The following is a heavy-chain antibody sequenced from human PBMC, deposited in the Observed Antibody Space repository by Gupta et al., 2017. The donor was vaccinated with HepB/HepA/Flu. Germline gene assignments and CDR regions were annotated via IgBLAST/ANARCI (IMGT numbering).Heavy chain of an antibody. Sequence: EVQLLDSGGGLVQPGGSLTLSLAASGFAFHIYAMSWVRQAPGKGLEWVSGITDNGGDTYYADSVNGRFTISRDNSKNTVYLQMNSLRAEDTAIYFCVKDYYGTNSMFDYWGQGTLGIVSS. CDR3: VKDYYGTNSMFDY. CDR1: GFAFHIYA. CDR2: ITDNGGDT. J-gene: IGHJ4*02. V-gene: IGHV3-23*01. D-gene: IGHD2-8*01.